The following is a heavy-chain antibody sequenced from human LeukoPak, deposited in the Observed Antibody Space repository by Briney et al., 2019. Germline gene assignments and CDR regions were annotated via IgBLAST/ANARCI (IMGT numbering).Heavy chain of an antibody. CDR2: ISDSVAYT. CDR3: AKGRILWFGEQSDFDY. V-gene: IGHV3-23*01. CDR1: GFTFTKYG. D-gene: IGHD3-10*01. J-gene: IGHJ4*02. Sequence: PGGSLRLSCAASGFTFTKYGMSWVRQAPGKGLEWISTISDSVAYTYYADFVKGRFTVSRDNSKNMVFLEVNSLRAEETATYFCAKGRILWFGEQSDFDYWGQGTLVTVSS.